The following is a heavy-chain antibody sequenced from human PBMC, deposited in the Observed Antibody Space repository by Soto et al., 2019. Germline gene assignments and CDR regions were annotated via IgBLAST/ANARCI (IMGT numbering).Heavy chain of an antibody. Sequence: VGSLRLSCTAPGFSVTTTYMSWVRQAPGKGLEWVSLIYAGGSTSYADSVKGRFTVSRDNSNNTLFLQLNSLRVEDTAVYYCARGTWGISWPNFFDFWGQGVLVTVSS. V-gene: IGHV3-53*01. CDR2: IYAGGST. CDR3: ARGTWGISWPNFFDF. J-gene: IGHJ4*02. CDR1: GFSVTTTY. D-gene: IGHD6-13*01.